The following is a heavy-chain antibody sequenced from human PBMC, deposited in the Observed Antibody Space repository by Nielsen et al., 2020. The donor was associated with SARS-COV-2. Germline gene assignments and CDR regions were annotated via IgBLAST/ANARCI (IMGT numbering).Heavy chain of an antibody. Sequence: GESLKISCAASGFTLSTYWMHWVRQAPGKGLVWVSRINGDGSSTGYADSVKARFTISRDNAKNSLYLQMNSLRAEDTAVYYCARVPGWLEDYWGQGTLVTVSS. J-gene: IGHJ4*02. D-gene: IGHD5-24*01. V-gene: IGHV3-74*01. CDR2: INGDGSST. CDR3: ARVPGWLEDY. CDR1: GFTLSTYW.